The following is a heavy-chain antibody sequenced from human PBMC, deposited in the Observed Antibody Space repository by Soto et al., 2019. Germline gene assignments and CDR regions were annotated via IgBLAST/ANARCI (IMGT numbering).Heavy chain of an antibody. D-gene: IGHD2-15*01. V-gene: IGHV1-69*01. J-gene: IGHJ4*02. CDR1: GGTFSSYA. CDR3: ALYCSGGSCYSAPYYFDY. CDR2: IIPIFGTA. Sequence: QVQLVQSGAEVKKPGSSVKVSCKASGGTFSSYAISWVRQAPGQGLEWMGGIIPIFGTANYAQKFQGSVTITADESTSTAYMELSSLRSEDTAVYYCALYCSGGSCYSAPYYFDYWGQGTLVTVSS.